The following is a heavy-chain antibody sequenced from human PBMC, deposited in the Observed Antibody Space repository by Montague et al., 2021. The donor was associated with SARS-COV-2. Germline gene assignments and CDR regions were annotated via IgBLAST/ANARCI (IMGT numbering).Heavy chain of an antibody. V-gene: IGHV4-59*01. Sequence: SETLSLTCTVSGGSISSYYWSWIRQPPGKGLEWIGNVNISGSTNYNPSLKRRVTISVDTSKNQFSLKLSSVTAADTAVYYCSRVRPTALWFEPSCDYWGQGTLVTVSS. CDR3: SRVRPTALWFEPSCDY. CDR2: VNISGST. D-gene: IGHD5-18*01. CDR1: GGSISSYY. J-gene: IGHJ4*02.